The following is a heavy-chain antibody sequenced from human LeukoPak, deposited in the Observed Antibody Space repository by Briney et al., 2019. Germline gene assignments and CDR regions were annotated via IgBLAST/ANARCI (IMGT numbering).Heavy chain of an antibody. CDR3: ARDMPLPDY. D-gene: IGHD2-2*01. V-gene: IGHV3-30-3*01. CDR2: ISYDGSNK. CDR1: GFTFSSYA. J-gene: IGHJ4*02. Sequence: GGALRISCAASGFTFSSYAMHWVRQAPGKGLEWVAVISYDGSNKYYADSVKGRFTISRDNSKNTLYLQMNSLRAEDTAVYYCARDMPLPDYWGQGTLVTVSS.